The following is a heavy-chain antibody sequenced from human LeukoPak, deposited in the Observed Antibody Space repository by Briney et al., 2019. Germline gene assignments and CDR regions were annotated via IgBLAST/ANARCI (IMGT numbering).Heavy chain of an antibody. V-gene: IGHV4-39*01. CDR1: GGSISTSNYY. D-gene: IGHD4-23*01. Sequence: SETLSLTCTVSGGSISTSNYYWAWIRQPPGKGLEWIGSIYFSGSTYYNPSLKSRVSMSVDTSNNQFSLKVTSVTAADTAVYYCASDYGADSGYWGQGTLDSVSS. J-gene: IGHJ4*02. CDR2: IYFSGST. CDR3: ASDYGADSGY.